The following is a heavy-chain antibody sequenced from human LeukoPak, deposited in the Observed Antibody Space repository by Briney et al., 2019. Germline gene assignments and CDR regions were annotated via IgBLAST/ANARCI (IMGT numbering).Heavy chain of an antibody. CDR1: GYTFTSYY. CDR3: ARARGIVGAKGRWPFDY. Sequence: GASVKVSCKASGYTFTSYYMHWVRQAPGQGLEWMGIINPSGGSTSYAQRFQGRVTMTRDTSTSTVYMELSSLRSEDTAVYYCARARGIVGAKGRWPFDYWGQGTLVTVSS. CDR2: INPSGGST. J-gene: IGHJ4*02. V-gene: IGHV1-46*01. D-gene: IGHD1-26*01.